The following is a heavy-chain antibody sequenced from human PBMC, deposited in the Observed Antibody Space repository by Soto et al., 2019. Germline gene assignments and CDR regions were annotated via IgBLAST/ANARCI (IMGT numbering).Heavy chain of an antibody. D-gene: IGHD3-10*01. V-gene: IGHV4-39*01. J-gene: IGHJ4*02. CDR2: IYYSGST. CDR3: ARQGRLLWFGELTDENTLYYFDY. CDR1: GGSFSSYY. Sequence: PSETLSLTCAVYGGSFSSYYWGWIRQPPGKGLEWIGSIYYSGSTYYNPSLKSRVTISVDTSKNQFSLKLSSVTAADTAVYYCARQGRLLWFGELTDENTLYYFDYWGQGTQVTVSS.